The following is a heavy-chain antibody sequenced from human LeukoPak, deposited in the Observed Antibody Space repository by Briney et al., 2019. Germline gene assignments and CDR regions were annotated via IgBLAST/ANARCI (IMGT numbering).Heavy chain of an antibody. Sequence: GGSLRLSCAASGFTFSNYVMTCVRQAPGEGLEWVSCISSDSNYIYYADSLKGRFTISRDNVTNSLYLQMNSLRVDDTAVYYCAINHRAGYSELGYWGQGNLVTVSA. V-gene: IGHV3-21*06. CDR2: ISSDSNYI. J-gene: IGHJ4*02. CDR1: GFTFSNYV. D-gene: IGHD5-24*01. CDR3: AINHRAGYSELGY.